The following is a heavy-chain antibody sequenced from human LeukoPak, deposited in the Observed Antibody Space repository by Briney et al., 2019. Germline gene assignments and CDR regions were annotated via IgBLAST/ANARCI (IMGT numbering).Heavy chain of an antibody. CDR2: IYCSGST. V-gene: IGHV4-39*01. Sequence: SETLSLTCTVSGGSISSSSYYWGWIRQPPGKGLEWIGSIYCSGSTYYNPSLKSRVTISVDTSKNQFSLKLSSVTAADTAVYYCARQRLSTVDAFDIWGQGTMVTVSS. D-gene: IGHD2-2*01. CDR1: GGSISSSSYY. J-gene: IGHJ3*02. CDR3: ARQRLSTVDAFDI.